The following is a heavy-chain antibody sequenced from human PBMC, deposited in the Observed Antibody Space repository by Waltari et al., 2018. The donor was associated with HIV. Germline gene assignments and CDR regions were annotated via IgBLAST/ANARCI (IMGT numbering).Heavy chain of an antibody. CDR1: GFTFSNYA. V-gene: IGHV3-33*01. CDR3: ARELRPLYYHYYGMDV. D-gene: IGHD4-17*01. J-gene: IGHJ6*02. CDR2: IWYEGSNK. Sequence: QVQLVESGGGVVKPGRSLRLSCAAFGFTFSNYAMYWGRQSPDKGLEWVAVIWYEGSNKYYGDSVKGRFTISRENTKNTVYLQMNNLRVEDTAVYYCARELRPLYYHYYGMDVWGRGTTVTVSS.